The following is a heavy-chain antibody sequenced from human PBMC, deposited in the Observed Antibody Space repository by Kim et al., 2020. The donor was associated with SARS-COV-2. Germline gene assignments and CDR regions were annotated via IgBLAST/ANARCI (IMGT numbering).Heavy chain of an antibody. Sequence: GGSLRLSCAASGFTFSNAWMSWVRQAPGKGLGWVGRIKSKTDGGTTDYAAPVKGRFTISRDDSKNTLYLQMNSLKTEDTAVYYCTTLSLLWFGELVDFDYWGQGTLVTVSS. CDR2: IKSKTDGGTT. V-gene: IGHV3-15*01. CDR1: GFTFSNAW. J-gene: IGHJ4*02. CDR3: TTLSLLWFGELVDFDY. D-gene: IGHD3-10*01.